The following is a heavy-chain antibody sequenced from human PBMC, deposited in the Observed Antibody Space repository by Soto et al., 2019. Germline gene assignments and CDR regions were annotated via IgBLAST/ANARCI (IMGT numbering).Heavy chain of an antibody. D-gene: IGHD1-1*01. J-gene: IGHJ3*02. CDR3: AITQLDAFDI. Sequence: SETLSLTCTASGGSISSSSYYWGWIRQPPGKGLEWIGSIYYSGSTYYNPSLKSRVTISVDTSKNQFSLKLSSVTAADTAVYYCAITQLDAFDIWGQGTMVTVSS. V-gene: IGHV4-39*01. CDR2: IYYSGST. CDR1: GGSISSSSYY.